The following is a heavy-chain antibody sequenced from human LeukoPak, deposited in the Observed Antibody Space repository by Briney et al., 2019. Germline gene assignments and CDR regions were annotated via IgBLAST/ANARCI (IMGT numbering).Heavy chain of an antibody. CDR3: ARRLAAAGTRMIDY. Sequence: PGGSLRLSCAASGFTFSSYSMNWVRQAPGKGLEWVSYISSSSSTIYYADSVKGRFTISRDNAKNSLYLQMNSLRAEDTAVYYCARRLAAAGTRMIDYRGHGSLVTLSS. CDR2: ISSSSSTI. V-gene: IGHV3-48*01. D-gene: IGHD6-13*01. J-gene: IGHJ4*01. CDR1: GFTFSSYS.